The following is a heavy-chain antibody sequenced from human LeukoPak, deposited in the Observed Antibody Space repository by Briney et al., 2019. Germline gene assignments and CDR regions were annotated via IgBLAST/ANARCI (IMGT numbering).Heavy chain of an antibody. D-gene: IGHD3-22*01. CDR3: AKNTRSGYYYYYFDY. Sequence: GGSLRLSCAASGFTFSRYSMNWVRQAPGKGLEWVSSISSSSSFIYYADSVKGRFTISRDNSKNTLYLQMNSLRAEDTAVYYCAKNTRSGYYYYYFDYWGQGTLVTVSS. CDR2: ISSSSSFI. V-gene: IGHV3-21*04. CDR1: GFTFSRYS. J-gene: IGHJ4*02.